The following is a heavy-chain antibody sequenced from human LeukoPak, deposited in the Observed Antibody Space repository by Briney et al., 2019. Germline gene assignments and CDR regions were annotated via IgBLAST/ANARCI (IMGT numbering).Heavy chain of an antibody. CDR3: GKTTVGYSSGQKPAWPVDY. J-gene: IGHJ4*02. CDR1: GFTLGSHA. Sequence: GGSLRLSCEASGFTLGSHAMYWVRQAPGKGLEWVAGIFGSGGSPHYADSVKGRFTISRDNSRNTVYLQINSLRAEDTAVYYCGKTTVGYSSGQKPAWPVDYWGQGTLVTVSS. V-gene: IGHV3-23*01. D-gene: IGHD5-18*01. CDR2: IFGSGGSP.